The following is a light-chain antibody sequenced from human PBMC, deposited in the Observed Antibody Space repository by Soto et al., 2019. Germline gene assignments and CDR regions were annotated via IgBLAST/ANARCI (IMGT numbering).Light chain of an antibody. Sequence: DIQMTQAPSTLSASVGDRVTITCRASQSISSWLAWYQQKPGQAPKLLIYKASSLESGVPSRFSGSGSGTEFTLTISSLQPDDFATYYCQQYNSYPSPFGQGTKVDIK. CDR3: QQYNSYPSP. V-gene: IGKV1-5*03. CDR2: KAS. J-gene: IGKJ1*01. CDR1: QSISSW.